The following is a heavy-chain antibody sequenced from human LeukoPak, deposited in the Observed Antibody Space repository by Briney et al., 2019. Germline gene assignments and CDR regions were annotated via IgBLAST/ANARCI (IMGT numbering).Heavy chain of an antibody. J-gene: IGHJ3*02. Sequence: ASVKVSCKASGYTFTSYYIHWVRQAPGQGLEWMGIINPSSGSTSYAQKFQGRVTMTRDTSTSTVYMELSSLGSEDTAVYYCARDDYRGNSHDAFDIWGQGTMVTVSS. CDR1: GYTFTSYY. CDR3: ARDDYRGNSHDAFDI. V-gene: IGHV1-46*01. D-gene: IGHD4-23*01. CDR2: INPSSGST.